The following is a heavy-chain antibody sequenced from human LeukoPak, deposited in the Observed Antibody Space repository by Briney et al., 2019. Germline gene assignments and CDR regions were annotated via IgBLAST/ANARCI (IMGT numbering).Heavy chain of an antibody. D-gene: IGHD3-10*01. V-gene: IGHV3-66*01. Sequence: GGSLRLSCAASGFTVSSNYMSWVRQAPGKGLEWVSVIYSGGSTYYADSVKGRFTISRDNSKSTLYLQMNSLRAEDTAVYYCAREYYYGSGSYCYDYWGQGTLVTVSS. CDR3: AREYYYGSGSYCYDY. CDR2: IYSGGST. CDR1: GFTVSSNY. J-gene: IGHJ4*02.